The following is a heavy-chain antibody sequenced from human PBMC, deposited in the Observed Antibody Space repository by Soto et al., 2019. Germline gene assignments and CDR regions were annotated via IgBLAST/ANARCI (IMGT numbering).Heavy chain of an antibody. CDR1: GFTFSSYG. CDR3: AKDWYYYGSGSYVYYYGMDV. J-gene: IGHJ6*02. D-gene: IGHD3-10*01. Sequence: QVQLVESGGGVVQPGRSLRLSCAASGFTFSSYGMHWVRQAPGKGLEWVAVISYDGSNKYYADSVKGRFTISRDNSKNTLYLQMNSLRAEDTAVSYCAKDWYYYGSGSYVYYYGMDVWGQGTTVTVSS. V-gene: IGHV3-30*18. CDR2: ISYDGSNK.